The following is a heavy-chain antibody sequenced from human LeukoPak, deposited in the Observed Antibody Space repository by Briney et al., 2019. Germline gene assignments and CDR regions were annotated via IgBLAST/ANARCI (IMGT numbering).Heavy chain of an antibody. CDR2: INWNGGIT. Sequence: PGGSLRLSCAASGFTFDDYGMSWVRRAPGKVLEWVSGINWNGGITGYADAVKGRVPISRDNSKNPLYLQMNSLRAEDTAVYYCAKESPPRRCSSTSCYTRYFDLWGRGTLVTVSS. CDR1: GFTFDDYG. V-gene: IGHV3-20*04. J-gene: IGHJ2*01. D-gene: IGHD2-2*02. CDR3: AKESPPRRCSSTSCYTRYFDL.